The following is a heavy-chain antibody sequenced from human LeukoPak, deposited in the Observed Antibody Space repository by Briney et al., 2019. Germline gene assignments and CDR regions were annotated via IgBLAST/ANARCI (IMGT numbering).Heavy chain of an antibody. CDR2: IYYSGST. J-gene: IGHJ4*02. D-gene: IGHD7-27*01. V-gene: IGHV4-59*11. CDR1: GGSISGHY. Sequence: SDTLSLTCTVSGGSISGHYWSWIRQPPGKGLECIGDIYYSGSTNYNPSFKSRVTISVDTSKNQFSLKLSSVTAADTAVYYCARVVTGRLDYWGQGTLVTVSS. CDR3: ARVVTGRLDY.